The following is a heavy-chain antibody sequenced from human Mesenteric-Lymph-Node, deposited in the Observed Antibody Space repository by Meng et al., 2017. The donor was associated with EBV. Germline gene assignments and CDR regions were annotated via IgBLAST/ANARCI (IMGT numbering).Heavy chain of an antibody. Sequence: QVPLQQWGVGLLKPSETLSLTCAVYGGSFSTFYWSWIRQPPGKGLEWIGEINHSGNTNYNPSLKSRVTISVDTSKNQFSLRLTSVTAADTAVYYCARVGEADSGDYPNEDSWGQGTLVTVSS. CDR3: ARVGEADSGDYPNEDS. CDR1: GGSFSTFY. V-gene: IGHV4-34*01. J-gene: IGHJ4*02. D-gene: IGHD4-17*01. CDR2: INHSGNT.